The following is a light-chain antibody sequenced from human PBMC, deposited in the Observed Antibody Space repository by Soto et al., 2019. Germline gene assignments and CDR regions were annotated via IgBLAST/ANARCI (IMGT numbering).Light chain of an antibody. CDR3: QQYSNTNNPWM. CDR1: QTISTW. J-gene: IGKJ1*01. V-gene: IGKV1-5*01. Sequence: DIQVTQSPPTLSASVGDRVTITCRASQTISTWMAWYQQKPGKAPKLHVYDASTLQSGVATRFSGSGSGTDFTLVISCLQPDDSATYYCQQYSNTNNPWMFGQGTKVEI. CDR2: DAS.